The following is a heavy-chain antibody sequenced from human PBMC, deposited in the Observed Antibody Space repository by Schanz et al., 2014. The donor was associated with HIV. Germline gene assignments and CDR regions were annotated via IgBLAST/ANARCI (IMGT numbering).Heavy chain of an antibody. D-gene: IGHD1-26*01. CDR3: ARDLNVGRHFDH. V-gene: IGHV3-33*08. Sequence: VQLVESGGGLVQPGRSLRLSCAGSGFSFDTFGIHWVRQAPGKGPEWVAVIGHEGNDIHYVDSVAGRFSISRDNSKNTLYLQLGSLRTEDTAVYYCARDLNVGRHFDHWGQGTLVTVSS. J-gene: IGHJ4*02. CDR2: IGHEGNDI. CDR1: GFSFDTFG.